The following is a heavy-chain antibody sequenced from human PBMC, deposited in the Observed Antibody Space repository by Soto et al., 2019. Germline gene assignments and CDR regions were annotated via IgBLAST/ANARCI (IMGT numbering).Heavy chain of an antibody. CDR3: ARGIWERSSGWYYFDS. Sequence: QGQLVQSGAEVKNPGASVKLSCKASGYSFSDYAIQWLRQAPGQRLEWMGWINAGNGHTKYSEKLQGRVTITRDASANTAYMELSSLRSEDTALYFCARGIWERSSGWYYFDSWGQGTRVTVSS. CDR1: GYSFSDYA. J-gene: IGHJ4*02. V-gene: IGHV1-3*01. D-gene: IGHD6-19*01. CDR2: INAGNGHT.